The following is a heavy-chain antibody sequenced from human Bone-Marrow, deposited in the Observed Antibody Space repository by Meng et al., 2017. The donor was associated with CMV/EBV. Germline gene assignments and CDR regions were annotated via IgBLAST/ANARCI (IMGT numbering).Heavy chain of an antibody. D-gene: IGHD2-2*01. J-gene: IGHJ6*02. V-gene: IGHV4-39*02. CDR2: IYYSGST. Sequence: SETLSLTCTVSGGSISSSSYYWGWIRQPPGKGLEWIGSIYYSGSTYYNPSLKSRVTISVDTSKNQFSLKLSSVTAADTAVYYCARDRIVVVPAADHYYYYGMDVWGQGTTVTVSS. CDR1: GGSISSSSYY. CDR3: ARDRIVVVPAADHYYYYGMDV.